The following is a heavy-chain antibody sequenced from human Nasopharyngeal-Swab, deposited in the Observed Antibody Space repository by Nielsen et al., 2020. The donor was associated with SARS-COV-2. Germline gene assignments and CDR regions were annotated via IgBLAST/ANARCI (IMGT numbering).Heavy chain of an antibody. CDR3: AREPEPNWFDP. D-gene: IGHD1-14*01. CDR1: GFTFSSYW. J-gene: IGHJ5*02. Sequence: GGSLRLSCAASGFTFSSYWMNWVRQAPGKGLEWVSYISSSGSTIYYADSVKGRFTISRDNAKNSLYLQMNSLRAEDTAVYYCAREPEPNWFDPWGQGTLVTVSS. V-gene: IGHV3-48*04. CDR2: ISSSGSTI.